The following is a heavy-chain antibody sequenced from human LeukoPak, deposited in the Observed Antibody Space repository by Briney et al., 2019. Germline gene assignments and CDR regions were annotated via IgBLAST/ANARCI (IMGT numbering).Heavy chain of an antibody. D-gene: IGHD4-17*01. V-gene: IGHV4-38-2*01. CDR3: ARKNDYGHYVDY. CDR2: IYFSGST. CDR1: CYSISSGYS. Sequence: SESLSLTCAVSCYSISSGYSWGGIRQPPGKGLEWIGIIYFSGSTYYNPSLKSRVTISVDTSKNQFSLKLDYVHAADTAGYYCARKNDYGHYVDYWRQRTLVTVSS. J-gene: IGHJ4*02.